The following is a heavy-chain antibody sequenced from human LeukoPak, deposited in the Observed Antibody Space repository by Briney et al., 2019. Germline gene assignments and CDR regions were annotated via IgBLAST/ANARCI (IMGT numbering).Heavy chain of an antibody. J-gene: IGHJ4*02. CDR3: AIYCTNGVCYKGGDY. CDR1: GGSISSGGYY. D-gene: IGHD2-8*01. Sequence: SQTLSLTCTVSGGSISSGGYYWSWIRQHSGKGLEWIGYIYYSGSTYYNPSLKSRVTISVDTSKNQSSLKLSSVTAADTAVYYCAIYCTNGVCYKGGDYWGQGTLVTVSS. CDR2: IYYSGST. V-gene: IGHV4-31*03.